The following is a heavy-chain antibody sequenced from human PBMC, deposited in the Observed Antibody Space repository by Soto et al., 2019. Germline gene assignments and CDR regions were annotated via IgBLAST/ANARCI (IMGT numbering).Heavy chain of an antibody. D-gene: IGHD2-2*01. CDR3: AKQRTPAQVGNYSSYYGRDV. V-gene: IGHV3-30*18. CDR2: ISYDETNK. J-gene: IGHJ6*02. Sequence: QVQLVESGGGVVQPGRSLRLSCAASGFTFSSYTMHWVRQAPGKGLEWVAVISYDETNKYYADSVKGRITLSRDNSKNALYLQMNSLRAEDTAVYYWAKQRTPAQVGNYSSYYGRDVWGPGTTVTFSS. CDR1: GFTFSSYT.